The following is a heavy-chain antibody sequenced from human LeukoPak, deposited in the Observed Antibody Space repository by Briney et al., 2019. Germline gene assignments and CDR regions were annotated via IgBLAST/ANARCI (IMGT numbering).Heavy chain of an antibody. CDR2: INHSGST. V-gene: IGHV4-34*01. D-gene: IGHD1-26*01. CDR1: GGSFSGYY. Sequence: SETLSLTCAVYGGSFSGYYWSWIRQPPGKGLEWIGEINHSGSTNYNPSLKSRVTISVDTSKNQFSLKLRSVTAADTAVYYCARDRGSQPFIDYWGQGTLVTVSS. CDR3: ARDRGSQPFIDY. J-gene: IGHJ4*02.